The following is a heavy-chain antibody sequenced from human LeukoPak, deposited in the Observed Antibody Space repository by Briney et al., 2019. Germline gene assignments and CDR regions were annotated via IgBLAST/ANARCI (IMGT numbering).Heavy chain of an antibody. J-gene: IGHJ4*02. CDR2: NNPNSGGT. D-gene: IGHD6-6*01. Sequence: ASVKVSCKASGYTFTGYYMHWVRQAPGQGLEWMGRNNPNSGGTNYAQKFQGRVTMTRDTSISTAYMEPSRLRSDDTAVYYCARDFGQRGYSSSSSFDYWGQGTLVTVSS. CDR1: GYTFTGYY. V-gene: IGHV1-2*06. CDR3: ARDFGQRGYSSSSSFDY.